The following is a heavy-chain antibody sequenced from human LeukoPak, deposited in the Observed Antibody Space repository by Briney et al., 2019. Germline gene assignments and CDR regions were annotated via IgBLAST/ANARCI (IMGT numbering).Heavy chain of an antibody. D-gene: IGHD4-17*01. Sequence: ASVKVSCKASGYTFTSYDINWVQQATGQGLEWMGWMNPNRGSTGYAQKFQGRVTMTRNTSISTAYMELSSLRSEDTAVYYCARGEHDYGDYVAANWFDPWGQGTLVTVSS. CDR2: MNPNRGST. CDR1: GYTFTSYD. V-gene: IGHV1-8*01. CDR3: ARGEHDYGDYVAANWFDP. J-gene: IGHJ5*02.